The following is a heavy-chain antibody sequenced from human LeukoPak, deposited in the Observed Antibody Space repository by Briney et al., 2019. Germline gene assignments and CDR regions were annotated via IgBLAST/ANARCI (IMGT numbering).Heavy chain of an antibody. J-gene: IGHJ6*03. CDR1: GGSISSYY. CDR2: IYYSGST. V-gene: IGHV4-59*01. D-gene: IGHD2-2*01. CDR3: ARGYCSSTSCNYYYYMDV. Sequence: SETLSLTCTVSGGSISSYYWSWIRQPPGKGLEWIGYIYYSGSTNYNPSLKSRVTISVDTSKNQFSLKLSSVTAADTAVYYCARGYCSSTSCNYYYYMDVWGKGTTVTVSS.